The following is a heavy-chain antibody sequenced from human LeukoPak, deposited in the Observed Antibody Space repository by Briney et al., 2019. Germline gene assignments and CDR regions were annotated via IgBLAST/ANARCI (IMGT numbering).Heavy chain of an antibody. D-gene: IGHD4-23*01. CDR2: IIPILGIA. Sequence: SVKVSCKASGGTFSSYTISWVRQAPGQGLEWMGRIIPILGIANYAQKFQGRVTITADKSTSTAYMELSSLRSEDTAVYYCARDKVGSPGPFDYWGQGTLVTVSS. CDR1: GGTFSSYT. V-gene: IGHV1-69*04. J-gene: IGHJ4*02. CDR3: ARDKVGSPGPFDY.